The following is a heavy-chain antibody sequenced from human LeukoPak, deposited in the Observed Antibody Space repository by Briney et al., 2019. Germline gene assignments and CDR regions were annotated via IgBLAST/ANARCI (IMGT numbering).Heavy chain of an antibody. Sequence: GGSLRLSCAASGFTFGTYAMSWVRQAPENGLEWVSAISGSGGTTKYADSVNGRFTISRDNSKNTLYLQMNSLSADDTAVYYCAKAYSTSWYHLAGSWGQGTLVTVSS. CDR1: GFTFGTYA. CDR3: AKAYSTSWYHLAGS. CDR2: ISGSGGTT. V-gene: IGHV3-23*01. J-gene: IGHJ5*02. D-gene: IGHD6-13*01.